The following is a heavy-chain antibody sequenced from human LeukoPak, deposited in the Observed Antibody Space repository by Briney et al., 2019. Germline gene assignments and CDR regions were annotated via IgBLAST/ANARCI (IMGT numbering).Heavy chain of an antibody. V-gene: IGHV1-69*04. Sequence: ASVKVSCKASGGTFTSYGFSWVRQAPGQGLEWMGRIIPLLGIANYAQKFQGRVTITADKSTSTTYMELTSLRSEDTAVYYCARGGARFAYIGGDSWGQGTLVTVSS. CDR1: GGTFTSYG. J-gene: IGHJ4*02. CDR2: IIPLLGIA. CDR3: ARGGARFAYIGGDS. D-gene: IGHD1-26*01.